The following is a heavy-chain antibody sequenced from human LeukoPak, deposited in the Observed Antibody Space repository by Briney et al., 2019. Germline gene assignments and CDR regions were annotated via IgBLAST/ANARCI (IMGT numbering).Heavy chain of an antibody. Sequence: GGSLRLSCAASGFTFSIYSMNWVRQAPGKGLEWVSYISSSSSNIYYADSVKGRFTISRDNAKNSLYLQMNSLRDEDTAVYYCARARLRGVVLTWFDPWGQGTLVTVSS. V-gene: IGHV3-48*02. CDR3: ARARLRGVVLTWFDP. D-gene: IGHD3-10*01. J-gene: IGHJ5*02. CDR2: ISSSSSNI. CDR1: GFTFSIYS.